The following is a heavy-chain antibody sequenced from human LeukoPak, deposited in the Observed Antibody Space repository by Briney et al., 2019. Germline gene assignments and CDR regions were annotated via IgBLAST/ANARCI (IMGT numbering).Heavy chain of an antibody. J-gene: IGHJ4*02. V-gene: IGHV4-59*01. CDR2: MSNTGIT. D-gene: IGHD4-23*01. CDR3: AKASVTTAVLFDS. Sequence: PSETLSLTCTVSGGSISSYFWNWIRQPPGLGLEWIGYMSNTGITKYNPSLKSRVTISADTSKNQFSLNLNSVTAADTAVYYCAKASVTTAVLFDSWGQGTLVAVSS. CDR1: GGSISSYF.